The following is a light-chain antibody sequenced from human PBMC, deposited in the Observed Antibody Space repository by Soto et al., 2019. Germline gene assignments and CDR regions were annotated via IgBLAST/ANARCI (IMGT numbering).Light chain of an antibody. Sequence: QLVLTQPPSASETPGQRVTISCSGSSSNIGTNTVNWYQHLPGTAPQLLIYRDNQRASGVPDRFSGSKSGTSASLAISGLQSEDEADYYCAGWDDSLNGVVFGGGTQLTVL. CDR3: AGWDDSLNGVV. V-gene: IGLV1-44*01. CDR2: RDN. J-gene: IGLJ2*01. CDR1: SSNIGTNT.